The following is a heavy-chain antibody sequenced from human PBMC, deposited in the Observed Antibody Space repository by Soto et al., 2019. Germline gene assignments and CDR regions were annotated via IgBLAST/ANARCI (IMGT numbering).Heavy chain of an antibody. CDR1: GFTFSSYA. V-gene: IGHV3-23*01. D-gene: IGHD6-19*01. J-gene: IGHJ5*02. Sequence: SGGSLRLSCAASGFTFSSYAMSWVRQAPGKGLEWVSAISGSGGSTYYADSVKGRFTISRDNSKNTLYLQMNSLRAEDTAVYYCAKDPPPDYSSGWNRGPFDPWGQGTLVTVSS. CDR3: AKDPPPDYSSGWNRGPFDP. CDR2: ISGSGGST.